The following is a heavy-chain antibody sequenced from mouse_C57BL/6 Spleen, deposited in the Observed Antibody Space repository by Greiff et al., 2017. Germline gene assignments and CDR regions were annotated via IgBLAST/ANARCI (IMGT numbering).Heavy chain of an antibody. Sequence: EVKLEESGAELVRPGASVKLSCTASGFNIKDYYMHWVKQRPEQGLEWIGRIDPEDGDTEYAPKFQGKATMTADTSSNTAYLQLSSLTSEDTAVYYCTTYYYGSSRFAYWGQGTLVTVSA. V-gene: IGHV14-1*01. J-gene: IGHJ3*01. CDR3: TTYYYGSSRFAY. CDR2: IDPEDGDT. CDR1: GFNIKDYY. D-gene: IGHD1-1*01.